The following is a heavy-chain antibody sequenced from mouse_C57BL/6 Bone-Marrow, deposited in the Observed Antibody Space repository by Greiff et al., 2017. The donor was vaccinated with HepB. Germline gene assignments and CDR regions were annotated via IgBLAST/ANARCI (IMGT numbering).Heavy chain of an antibody. D-gene: IGHD1-3*01. CDR1: GFTFSSYA. CDR3: ARDRYKGGYYFDY. V-gene: IGHV5-4*01. CDR2: ISDGGSYT. J-gene: IGHJ2*01. Sequence: EVKLVESGGGLVKPGGSLKLSCAASGFTFSSYAMSWVRQTPEKRLAWVATISDGGSYTYYPDNVQGRFTISRDNAKNNLYLQMSHLKSEDTAMYYCARDRYKGGYYFDYWGQGTTLTVAS.